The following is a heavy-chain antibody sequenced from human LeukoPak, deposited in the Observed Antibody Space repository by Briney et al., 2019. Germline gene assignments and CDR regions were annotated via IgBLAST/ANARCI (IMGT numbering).Heavy chain of an antibody. D-gene: IGHD5-18*01. CDR3: TRVIEYSYGWASPDY. Sequence: GGSLRLSCTASGFTFSNYAMSWVRQAPGKGLERVGFIRSKACGGTKEYAASVKGRITISTDDSKRITYMQMNSLKTEHTAVYYCTRVIEYSYGWASPDYWGQGTLVTVSS. CDR1: GFTFSNYA. V-gene: IGHV3-49*04. CDR2: IRSKACGGTK. J-gene: IGHJ4*02.